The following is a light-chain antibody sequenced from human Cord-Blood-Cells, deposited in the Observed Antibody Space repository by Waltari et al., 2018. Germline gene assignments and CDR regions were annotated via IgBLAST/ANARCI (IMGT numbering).Light chain of an antibody. CDR2: KAS. J-gene: IGKJ4*01. CDR3: QQYNSYSPRLT. Sequence: DIQMTQSPSTLSASVGDRVTITSRARQSISSWLAWYQQKPGKAPKLLIYKASSLESGVPSRFSGSGSGTEFTLTISSLQPDDFATYYCQQYNSYSPRLTFGGGTKVEIK. V-gene: IGKV1-5*03. CDR1: QSISSW.